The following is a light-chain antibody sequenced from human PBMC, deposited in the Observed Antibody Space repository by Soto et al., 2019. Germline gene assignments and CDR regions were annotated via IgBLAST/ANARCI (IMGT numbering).Light chain of an antibody. Sequence: QSALTQPPSASGTPGQRVTISCSGSSSNIGSNTVRWYQQLPGTAPKLLIYSNDQRPSGVPDRVSGSRSGTSASLAISGLQSEDEADYYCAAWDDRLNGYVFGRGTKVTV. CDR1: SSNIGSNT. CDR3: AAWDDRLNGYV. V-gene: IGLV1-44*01. CDR2: SND. J-gene: IGLJ1*01.